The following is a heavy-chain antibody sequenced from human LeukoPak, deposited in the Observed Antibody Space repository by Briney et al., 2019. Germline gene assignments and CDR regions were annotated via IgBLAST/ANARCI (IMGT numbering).Heavy chain of an antibody. V-gene: IGHV3-48*01. CDR2: TSSSSSII. D-gene: IGHD3-22*01. Sequence: TGGSLRLSCAASGFTFSSYAMNWVRQAPGKGLEWVSYTSSSSSIIYYADSVKGRFTISRDNAKNSLYLQMNSLRAEDTAVYYCARSLPNYYDSSGSHAFDIWGQGTMVTVSS. CDR1: GFTFSSYA. CDR3: ARSLPNYYDSSGSHAFDI. J-gene: IGHJ3*02.